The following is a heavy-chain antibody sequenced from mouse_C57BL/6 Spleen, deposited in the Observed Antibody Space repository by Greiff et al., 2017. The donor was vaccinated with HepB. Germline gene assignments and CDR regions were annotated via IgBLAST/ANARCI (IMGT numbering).Heavy chain of an antibody. Sequence: VQLQQPGAELVRPGSSVKLSCKASGYTFTSYWMDWVKQRPGQGLEWIGNIDPSDSETHYNQKFKDKATLTVDKSSSTAYMQLSSLTSEDSAVYYCATVRGSPPFADWGQGTLVTVSA. CDR3: ATVRGSPPFAD. D-gene: IGHD1-1*02. J-gene: IGHJ3*01. CDR1: GYTFTSYW. CDR2: IDPSDSET. V-gene: IGHV1-61*01.